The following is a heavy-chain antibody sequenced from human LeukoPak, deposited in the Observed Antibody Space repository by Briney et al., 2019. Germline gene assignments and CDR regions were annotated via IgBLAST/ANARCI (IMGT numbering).Heavy chain of an antibody. CDR3: ARCRGEWNYYHYGMDV. D-gene: IGHD2-15*01. J-gene: IGHJ6*04. Sequence: GGSLRLSCADPGFTLSRYAMHWVRQAPGKGLEWVAIISYDGSNKYYGDSVKGRFTISRDNSKSTLYLQMNSLRAEDAAVYYCARCRGEWNYYHYGMDVWGKGTTVTVSS. V-gene: IGHV3-30-3*01. CDR2: ISYDGSNK. CDR1: GFTLSRYA.